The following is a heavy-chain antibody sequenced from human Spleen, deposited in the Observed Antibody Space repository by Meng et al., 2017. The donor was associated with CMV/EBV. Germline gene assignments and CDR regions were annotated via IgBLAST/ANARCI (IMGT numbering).Heavy chain of an antibody. CDR1: GGTFSSYA. Sequence: SVKVSCKASGGTFSSYAISWVRQAPGQGLEWMGGIIPILGIANYAQKFQGRVTITADKSTSTAYMELSRLRSDDTAVYYCARAVYSSSVVVYWGQGTLVTVSS. D-gene: IGHD6-6*01. J-gene: IGHJ4*02. CDR3: ARAVYSSSVVVY. CDR2: IIPILGIA. V-gene: IGHV1-69*10.